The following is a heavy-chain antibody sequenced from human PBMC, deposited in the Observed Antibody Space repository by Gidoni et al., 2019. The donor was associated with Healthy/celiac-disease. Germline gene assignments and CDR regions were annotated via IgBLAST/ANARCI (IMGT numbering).Heavy chain of an antibody. D-gene: IGHD2-21*02. V-gene: IGHV3-43*02. CDR3: AKDKQPGGNSDYFDY. Sequence: EVQLVESGGGVVQPGGSLRLSCAASGFTFDDYAMHWVRQAPGKGLEWVSLISGDGGSTYYADSVKGRFTISRDNSKNSLYLQMNSLRTEDTALYYCAKDKQPGGNSDYFDYWGQGTLVTVSS. CDR2: ISGDGGST. J-gene: IGHJ4*02. CDR1: GFTFDDYA.